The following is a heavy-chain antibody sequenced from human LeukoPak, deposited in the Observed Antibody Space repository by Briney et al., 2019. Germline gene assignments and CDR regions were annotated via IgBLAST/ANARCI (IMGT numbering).Heavy chain of an antibody. CDR1: GFTFSSYS. Sequence: GGSLRLSCAASGFTFSSYSMNWVRQAPGKGLEWVSAISGSGGSTYYADSVKGRFTISRDNSKNTLYLQMNSLRAEDTAVYYCAKCSSTSCFPNWFDPWGQGTLVTVSS. J-gene: IGHJ5*02. D-gene: IGHD2-2*01. CDR2: ISGSGGST. V-gene: IGHV3-23*01. CDR3: AKCSSTSCFPNWFDP.